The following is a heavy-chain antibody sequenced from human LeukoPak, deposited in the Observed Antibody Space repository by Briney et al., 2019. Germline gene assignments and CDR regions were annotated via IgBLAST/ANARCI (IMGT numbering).Heavy chain of an antibody. CDR1: GYSISSGYY. Sequence: PSETLSLTCTVSGYSISSGYYWGWIRQPPGKGPEWIGSIYYSGSTHNNPSLESRVTISVDTSKNQFSLKLRSVTAADTAVYYCARDSHASGYNLPHWFDPWGQGTLVTVSS. CDR2: IYYSGST. V-gene: IGHV4-38-2*02. J-gene: IGHJ5*02. CDR3: ARDSHASGYNLPHWFDP. D-gene: IGHD1-1*01.